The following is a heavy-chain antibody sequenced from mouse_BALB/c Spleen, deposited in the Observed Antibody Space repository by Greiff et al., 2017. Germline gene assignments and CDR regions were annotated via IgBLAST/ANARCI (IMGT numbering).Heavy chain of an antibody. J-gene: IGHJ1*01. CDR1: GFTFSSFG. CDR3: ARSRGIYYGNFDV. CDR2: ISSGSSTI. V-gene: IGHV5-17*02. D-gene: IGHD2-1*01. Sequence: VQLVESGGGLVQPGGSRKLSCAASGFTFSSFGMHWVRQAPEKGLEWVAYISSGSSTIYYADTVKGRFTISRDNPKNTLFLQMTSLRSEDTAMYYCARSRGIYYGNFDVWGAGTTVTVSS.